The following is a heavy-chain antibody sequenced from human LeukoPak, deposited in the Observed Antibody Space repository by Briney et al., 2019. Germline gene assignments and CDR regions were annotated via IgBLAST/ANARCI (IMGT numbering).Heavy chain of an antibody. CDR2: IYYSGST. Sequence: SETLSLTCTISGGSINNYYWSWIRQPPGKGLEWIGYIYYSGSTNYNPSLNSRVNISVDTSKNQFSLKLSSVTAADTAVYYCARHSGSYLTYAFDIWGQGTMVTVSS. J-gene: IGHJ3*02. D-gene: IGHD1-26*01. CDR3: ARHSGSYLTYAFDI. V-gene: IGHV4-59*08. CDR1: GGSINNYY.